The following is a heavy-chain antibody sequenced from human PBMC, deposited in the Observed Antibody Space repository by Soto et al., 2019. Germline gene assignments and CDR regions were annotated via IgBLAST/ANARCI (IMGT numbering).Heavy chain of an antibody. CDR3: ARDPDKLLWFGELFHPEYFDY. Sequence: GGSLRLSCAASGFTFSSYSMNWVRQAPGKGLEWVSSISSSSSYIYYADSVKGRFTISRDNAKNSLYLQMNSLRAEDTAVYYCARDPDKLLWFGELFHPEYFDYWGQGTLVTVSS. CDR1: GFTFSSYS. D-gene: IGHD3-10*01. V-gene: IGHV3-21*01. J-gene: IGHJ4*02. CDR2: ISSSSSYI.